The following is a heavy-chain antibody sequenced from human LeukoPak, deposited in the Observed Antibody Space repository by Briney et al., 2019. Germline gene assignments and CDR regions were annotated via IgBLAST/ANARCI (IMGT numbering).Heavy chain of an antibody. CDR3: ARDHYGGKVFDY. CDR2: INPSGGST. J-gene: IGHJ4*02. Sequence: ASVKVSCKASGYTFTSYYMHWVRQAPGQGLEWMGIINPSGGSTSYAQKFQGRVTITTDESTSTAYMELSSLRSEDTAVYYCARDHYGGKVFDYWGQGTLLTVSS. D-gene: IGHD4-23*01. V-gene: IGHV1-46*01. CDR1: GYTFTSYY.